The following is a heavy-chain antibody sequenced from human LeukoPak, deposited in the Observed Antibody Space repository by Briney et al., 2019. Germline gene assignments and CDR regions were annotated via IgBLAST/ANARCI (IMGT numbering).Heavy chain of an antibody. D-gene: IGHD3-22*01. CDR1: GFTFSSYA. V-gene: IGHV3-23*01. J-gene: IGHJ4*02. CDR3: AKDDYDSSGYYYVKRAAVFDY. CDR2: ISGSGGST. Sequence: SGGSLRLSCAASGFTFSSYAMSWVCQAPGKGLEWVSAISGSGGSTYYADSVKGRFTISRDNSKNTLYLQMNSLRAEDTAVYYCAKDDYDSSGYYYVKRAAVFDYWGQGTLVTVSS.